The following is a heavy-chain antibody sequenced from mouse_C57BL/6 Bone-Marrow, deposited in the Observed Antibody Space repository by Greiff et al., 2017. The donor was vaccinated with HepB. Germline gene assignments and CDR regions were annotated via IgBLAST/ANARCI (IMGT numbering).Heavy chain of an antibody. J-gene: IGHJ4*01. D-gene: IGHD2-1*01. Sequence: QVQLQQPGAELVMPGASVKLSCKASGYTFTSYWMHWVKQRPGQGLEWIGMIDTSDSYTNYNQKFKGKSTLTVDKSSSTAYMQLSSLTSEDSAVYYCAYGNYVAMDYWGQGTSVTVSS. CDR3: AYGNYVAMDY. CDR1: GYTFTSYW. V-gene: IGHV1-69*01. CDR2: IDTSDSYT.